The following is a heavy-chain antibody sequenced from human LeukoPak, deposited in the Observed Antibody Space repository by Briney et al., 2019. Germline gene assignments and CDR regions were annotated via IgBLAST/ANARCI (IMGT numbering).Heavy chain of an antibody. CDR1: GFTFSSYA. V-gene: IGHV3-23*01. CDR3: AKDRGYSSSWDAFDI. D-gene: IGHD6-13*01. J-gene: IGHJ3*02. Sequence: GGSLRLSCAASGFTFSSYAMSWVRQAPGKGLEWVSAISGSGGSTYYEDSVKGRFTISRDNSKNTLYLQMNSLRAEDTAVYYCAKDRGYSSSWDAFDIWGQGTMVTVSS. CDR2: ISGSGGST.